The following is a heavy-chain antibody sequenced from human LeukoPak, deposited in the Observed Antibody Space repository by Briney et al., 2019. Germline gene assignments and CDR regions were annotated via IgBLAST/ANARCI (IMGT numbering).Heavy chain of an antibody. CDR2: ISGSGGST. Sequence: PGGSLRLSCATSGFTFSSYAMSWVRQAPGKGLEWVSAISGSGGSTYYADSVKGRFTISRDNSKNTLYLQMNSLRAEDTAVYYCAKGGGWLQFAGNFDYWGQGTLVTVSS. CDR3: AKGGGWLQFAGNFDY. CDR1: GFTFSSYA. J-gene: IGHJ4*02. V-gene: IGHV3-23*01. D-gene: IGHD5-24*01.